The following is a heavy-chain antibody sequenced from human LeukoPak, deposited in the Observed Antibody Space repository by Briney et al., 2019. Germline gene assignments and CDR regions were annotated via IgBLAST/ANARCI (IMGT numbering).Heavy chain of an antibody. Sequence: GGSLRLSCAASGFTFSSYAMSWVRQAPGKGLEWVSGISGSGDSTYYADSVKGRFTISRDNSKNTLYLQMNSLRAEDTAVYYCARRSGIAVAGAFDYWGQGTLVTVSS. CDR3: ARRSGIAVAGAFDY. CDR2: ISGSGDST. CDR1: GFTFSSYA. V-gene: IGHV3-23*01. J-gene: IGHJ4*02. D-gene: IGHD6-19*01.